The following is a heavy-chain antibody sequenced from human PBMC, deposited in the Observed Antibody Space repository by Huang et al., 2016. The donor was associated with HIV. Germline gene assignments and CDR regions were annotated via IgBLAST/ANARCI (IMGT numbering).Heavy chain of an antibody. CDR1: GFPFSDYG. D-gene: IGHD3-10*01. J-gene: IGHJ5*02. CDR3: LKDQVGP. CDR2: MAYDGTTK. Sequence: QVQLVESGGGVVQPGGSLRLSCATSGFPFSDYGLPWVRRTPGKGLEWVAFMAYDGTTKVYADSVEGRFTVSRDNSKSTLYLQMNSLRLEDTSIYYCLKDQVGPWGQGTLVTVSS. V-gene: IGHV3-30*02.